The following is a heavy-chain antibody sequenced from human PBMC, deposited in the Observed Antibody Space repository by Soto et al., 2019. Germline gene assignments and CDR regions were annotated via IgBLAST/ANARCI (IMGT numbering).Heavy chain of an antibody. V-gene: IGHV4-59*02. CDR1: GGSVMNSY. Sequence: SETLSLTCIVSGGSVMNSYWTWIRQTPGKGLEWIGDISHTGKTNYNPSLESRVTIAVDLSENQFSLKLRSVTAADSALYFCARETWNTHGRHFRLEPWGQGTLVTVSS. J-gene: IGHJ5*02. CDR3: ARETWNTHGRHFRLEP. D-gene: IGHD1-1*01. CDR2: ISHTGKT.